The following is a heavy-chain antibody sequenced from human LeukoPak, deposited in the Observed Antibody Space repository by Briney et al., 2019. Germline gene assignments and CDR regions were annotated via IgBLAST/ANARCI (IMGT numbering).Heavy chain of an antibody. CDR1: GGSFSGYY. CDR3: ARNYNYGRYFFDS. CDR2: INRGGST. V-gene: IGHV4-34*01. J-gene: IGHJ4*02. Sequence: SETLSLSCAVYGGSFSGYYLNWIRQPPGKGLEWIGEINRGGSTNYNPSLKSRITISVDTSKNQFSLKLTSVTAADTAVYYCARNYNYGRYFFDSWGQGILVTVYS. D-gene: IGHD3-10*01.